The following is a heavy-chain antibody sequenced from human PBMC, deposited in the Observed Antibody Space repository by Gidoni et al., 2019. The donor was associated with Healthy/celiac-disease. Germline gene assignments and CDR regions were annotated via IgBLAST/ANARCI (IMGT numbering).Heavy chain of an antibody. V-gene: IGHV3-30-3*01. J-gene: IGHJ4*02. Sequence: QVQLVESGGGVVQPGRSLRLSCAASGFTFSSYAMHWVRQAPGKGLEWVAVISYDGSNKYYADSVKGRFTISRDNSKNTLYLQMNSLRAEDTAVYYCARSLLNIVVVVAATPTFDYWGQGTLVTVSS. CDR3: ARSLLNIVVVVAATPTFDY. CDR1: GFTFSSYA. D-gene: IGHD2-15*01. CDR2: ISYDGSNK.